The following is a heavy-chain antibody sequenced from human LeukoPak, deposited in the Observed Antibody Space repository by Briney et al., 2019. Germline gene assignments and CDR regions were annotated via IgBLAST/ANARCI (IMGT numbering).Heavy chain of an antibody. J-gene: IGHJ4*02. CDR1: GFTFSNCW. Sequence: GGSLRLSCAASGFTFSNCWMTWVRQAPGKGLEWVASIKQDGNEKYYVDSVKGRFTVSRDNAKNSLYLQMNSLRAEDTAVYYCARGYSDSSGIDYWGQGTLVTVSS. V-gene: IGHV3-7*04. CDR2: IKQDGNEK. D-gene: IGHD3-22*01. CDR3: ARGYSDSSGIDY.